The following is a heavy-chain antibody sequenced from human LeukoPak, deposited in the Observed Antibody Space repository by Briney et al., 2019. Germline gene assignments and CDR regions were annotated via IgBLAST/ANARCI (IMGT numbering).Heavy chain of an antibody. CDR2: ITTSDGNT. CDR3: AKDGGLWVSAHWGDS. CDR1: GFSFTSYA. V-gene: IGHV3-23*01. J-gene: IGHJ4*02. Sequence: GGSLRLSCAASGFSFTSYAMSWVRQAPGKGLEWVSTITTSDGNTYYADSVKGRFTVSRDNSKNTLFLQMNSLRAEDTAVYYCAKDGGLWVSAHWGDSWGRGTLVTVSS. D-gene: IGHD7-27*01.